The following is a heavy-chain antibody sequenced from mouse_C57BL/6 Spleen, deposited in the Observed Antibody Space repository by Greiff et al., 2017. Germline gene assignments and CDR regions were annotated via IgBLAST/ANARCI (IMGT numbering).Heavy chain of an antibody. D-gene: IGHD1-1*01. Sequence: QVQLQQPGAELVKPGASVKLSCKASGYTFTSYWMQWVKQRPGQGLEWIGEIDPSDSYTNYNQKFKGKATLTVDTSSSTAYMQLSSLTSEDSAVYYCARDYYGSSREYFDYWGQGTTLTVSS. V-gene: IGHV1-50*01. CDR3: ARDYYGSSREYFDY. CDR1: GYTFTSYW. J-gene: IGHJ2*01. CDR2: IDPSDSYT.